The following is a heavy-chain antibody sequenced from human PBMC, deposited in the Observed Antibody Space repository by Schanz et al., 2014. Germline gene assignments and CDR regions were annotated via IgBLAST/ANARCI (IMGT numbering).Heavy chain of an antibody. CDR2: ISPLLGVA. V-gene: IGHV1-69*02. CDR1: GYTFTSDS. Sequence: QVQLVQSGAEVKKPGASVKVSCKASGYTFTSDSMHWVRQAPGQGPQWMGRISPLLGVANYAQEFQGRLTITADTSTSTAYMELSSLRSEDTAVYYCATCSGETCHAKPVLDSWGQGTLVTVSS. J-gene: IGHJ4*02. CDR3: ATCSGETCHAKPVLDS. D-gene: IGHD2-15*01.